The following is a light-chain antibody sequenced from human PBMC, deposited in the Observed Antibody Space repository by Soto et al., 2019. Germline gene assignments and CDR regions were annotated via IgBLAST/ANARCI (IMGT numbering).Light chain of an antibody. V-gene: IGLV2-23*02. CDR3: CSYAGTVDYV. CDR1: GSDVGAYNL. CDR2: EVN. Sequence: QSALTQPASVSGSPGQSITISCAGTGSDVGAYNLVSWYQQHPGKAPELIICEVNTRPSGISNRFSGSKSGDTASLTISGLQAEDEADYFCCSYAGTVDYVFGTGTKVTVL. J-gene: IGLJ1*01.